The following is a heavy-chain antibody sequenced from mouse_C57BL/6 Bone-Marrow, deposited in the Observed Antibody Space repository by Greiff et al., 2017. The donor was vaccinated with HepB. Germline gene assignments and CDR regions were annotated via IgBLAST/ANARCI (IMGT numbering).Heavy chain of an antibody. CDR2: ISDGGSYT. Sequence: DVMLVESGGGLVKPGGSLKLSCAASGFTFSSYAMSWVRQTPAKRLEWVATISDGGSYTYYPDNVKGRFTISRDNAKNNLYLQMSHLKSEDTAMYYCAIDNYAMDYWGQGTSVTVSS. J-gene: IGHJ4*01. CDR1: GFTFSSYA. V-gene: IGHV5-4*01. CDR3: AIDNYAMDY.